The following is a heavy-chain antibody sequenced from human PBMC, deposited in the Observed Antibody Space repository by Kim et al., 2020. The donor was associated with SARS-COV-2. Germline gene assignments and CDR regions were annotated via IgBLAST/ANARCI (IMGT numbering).Heavy chain of an antibody. V-gene: IGHV1-8*01. CDR1: GYIFTNYD. Sequence: ASVKVSCKASGYIFTNYDISWVRQATGQGPEWMGYIIPCSGYADSAQKFQGRLTMTRDISLTTAYMELSSLTSEDTAVYFCARDFYGVGHGNFEFWGQGTLVTVSS. CDR3: ARDFYGVGHGNFEF. J-gene: IGHJ4*02. CDR2: IIPCSGYA. D-gene: IGHD2-8*01.